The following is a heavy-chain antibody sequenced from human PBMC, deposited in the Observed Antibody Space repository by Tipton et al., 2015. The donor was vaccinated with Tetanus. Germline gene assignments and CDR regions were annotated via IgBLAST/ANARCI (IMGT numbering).Heavy chain of an antibody. CDR2: IYFSGST. Sequence: TLSLTCTVSGGSISSGGYYWSWIRQHPGKGLEWIGDIYFSGSTYYNPSLKSRVTISVDTSKNQFSLKLNSVTAADTAVYYCARDQARGARGWNYFDYWGQGPLVTLSS. J-gene: IGHJ4*02. D-gene: IGHD1-26*01. CDR1: GGSISSGGYY. CDR3: ARDQARGARGWNYFDY. V-gene: IGHV4-31*03.